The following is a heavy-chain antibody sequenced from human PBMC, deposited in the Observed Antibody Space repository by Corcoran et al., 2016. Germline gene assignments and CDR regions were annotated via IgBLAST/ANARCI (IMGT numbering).Heavy chain of an antibody. J-gene: IGHJ6*02. Sequence: QVQLVESGGGVVQPGRSLRLSCAASGFTFHTYGMNWVRQAPGKGPEWVAVIWYDGSIKYYADSVKGRFTISRDNSKNTLYLKMNSLRAEDTALYYCARIDCTGGSCRPYYYYGMDVWGQGTTVTVSS. CDR1: GFTFHTYG. V-gene: IGHV3-33*01. CDR3: ARIDCTGGSCRPYYYYGMDV. CDR2: IWYDGSIK. D-gene: IGHD2-15*01.